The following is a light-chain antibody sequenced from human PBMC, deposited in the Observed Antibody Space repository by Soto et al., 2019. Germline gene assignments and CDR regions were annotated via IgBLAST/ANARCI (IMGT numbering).Light chain of an antibody. Sequence: QSPLTQPASVSGSPGQSITISCTGTSSDVGGYNYVSWYQQHPGKAPKLMIYDVSNRPSGVSNRFSGSKSGNTASLTISGLQAEDEADYYCSSYTSSSTFVVFGGGTQLTVL. CDR3: SSYTSSSTFVV. V-gene: IGLV2-14*01. CDR2: DVS. J-gene: IGLJ2*01. CDR1: SSDVGGYNY.